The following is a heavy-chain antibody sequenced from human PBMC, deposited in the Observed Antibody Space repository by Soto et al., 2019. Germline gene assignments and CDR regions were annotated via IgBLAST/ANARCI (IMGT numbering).Heavy chain of an antibody. CDR1: GGTFSSYT. V-gene: IGHV1-69*02. Sequence: QVQLVQSGAEVKKPGSSVKVSCKASGGTFSSYTISWVRQAPGQGLEWMGRIIPILGIANYAQKFQGRVTITADKSTSTAYMELSSLRSEDTALYYCARVSSQERDGHFAYWGQGTLVTVSS. CDR3: ARVSSQERDGHFAY. J-gene: IGHJ4*02. CDR2: IIPILGIA.